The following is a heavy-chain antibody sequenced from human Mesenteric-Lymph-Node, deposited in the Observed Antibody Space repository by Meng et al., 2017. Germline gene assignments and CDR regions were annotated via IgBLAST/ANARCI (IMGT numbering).Heavy chain of an antibody. Sequence: AHLRVSAPGLVKPSGTLPLTDAVSGGSISGSHWWTWARQPPGKGLEWIGEIYHSGSTNYNPSLKSRVTISVDKSKNQFSLNLSSVTAADTAVYYCARGGTGEMDYWGQGTLVTVSS. V-gene: IGHV4-4*02. CDR2: IYHSGST. CDR1: GGSISGSHW. CDR3: ARGGTGEMDY. J-gene: IGHJ4*02.